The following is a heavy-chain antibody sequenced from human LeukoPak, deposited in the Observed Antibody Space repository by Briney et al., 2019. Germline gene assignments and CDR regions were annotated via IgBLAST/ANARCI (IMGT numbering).Heavy chain of an antibody. CDR2: IIPIFGTA. Sequence: SVKVSCKASGGTFSSYAISWVRQAPGQGLEWMGGIIPIFGTANYAQKFQGRVTITTDESTSTAYMELSSLRSEDTAVYYCARDQRSRGAFDIWGQGTMVTVSS. D-gene: IGHD1-1*01. CDR1: GGTFSSYA. CDR3: ARDQRSRGAFDI. J-gene: IGHJ3*02. V-gene: IGHV1-69*05.